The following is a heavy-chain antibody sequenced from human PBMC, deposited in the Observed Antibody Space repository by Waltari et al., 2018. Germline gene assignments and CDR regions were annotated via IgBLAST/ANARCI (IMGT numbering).Heavy chain of an antibody. Sequence: SSYAISWVRQAPGQGLEWMGGIIPIFGTANYAQKFQGRVTITADESTSTAYMELSSLRSEDTAVYYCASIWFRAGGCWGQGTLVTVSS. CDR1: SSYA. CDR3: ASIWFRAGGC. V-gene: IGHV1-69*01. J-gene: IGHJ4*02. D-gene: IGHD3-10*01. CDR2: IIPIFGTA.